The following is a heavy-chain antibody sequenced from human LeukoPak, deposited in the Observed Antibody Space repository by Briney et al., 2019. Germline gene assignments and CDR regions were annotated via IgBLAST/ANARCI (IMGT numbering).Heavy chain of an antibody. CDR1: GFSFSSYA. CDR3: ARDREYGSGSYYNWFDP. CDR2: ISGRGDST. Sequence: GSLRLSCAASGFSFSSYAMSWVRQAPGKGLEWVSAISGRGDSTYYADSVKGRFTISRDNSKNTLYLQMHSLRAEDTAVYYCARDREYGSGSYYNWFDPWGQGTLVTVSS. J-gene: IGHJ5*02. D-gene: IGHD3-10*01. V-gene: IGHV3-23*01.